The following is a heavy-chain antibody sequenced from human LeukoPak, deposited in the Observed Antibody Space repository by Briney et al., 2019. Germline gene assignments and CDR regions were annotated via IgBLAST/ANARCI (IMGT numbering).Heavy chain of an antibody. Sequence: SVKVSCKASGGTFSSYAISWVRQAPGQGLEWMGRVIPIFGTANYAQKFQGRVTITADKSTGTAYMELSSLRSEDTAVYYCASALSLNCTNGVRRLVSAAVDYYYYGMDVWGQGTTVTVSS. CDR3: ASALSLNCTNGVRRLVSAAVDYYYYGMDV. V-gene: IGHV1-69*06. J-gene: IGHJ6*02. CDR1: GGTFSSYA. CDR2: VIPIFGTA. D-gene: IGHD2-8*01.